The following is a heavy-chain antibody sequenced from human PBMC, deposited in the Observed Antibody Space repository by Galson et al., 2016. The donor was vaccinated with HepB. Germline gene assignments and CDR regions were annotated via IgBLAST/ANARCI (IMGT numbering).Heavy chain of an antibody. Sequence: TLSLTCTVSGDSITSRGYYWSWIRQHPGKGLEYIGYIYYIETTHYNPSLKSRLTISLDAPKNQFSLKLTSVTAADTAVYYCAREGYAPGAIDFWGQGTMVTVSS. D-gene: IGHD5-12*01. V-gene: IGHV4-31*03. CDR1: GDSITSRGYY. J-gene: IGHJ3*01. CDR3: AREGYAPGAIDF. CDR2: IYYIETT.